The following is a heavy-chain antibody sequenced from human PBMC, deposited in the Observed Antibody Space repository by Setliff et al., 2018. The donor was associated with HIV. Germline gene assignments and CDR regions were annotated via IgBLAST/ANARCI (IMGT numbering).Heavy chain of an antibody. Sequence: SETLSLTCAAYGAPFSGFHWGWIRQPPGKGLEWIGEINHSGSTNYNPSLNSRVTISVDTSRNQFSLKVSSVTAADTAVYYCARVGTTVTTRETYKWFDPWGQGTLVTVSS. J-gene: IGHJ5*02. CDR3: ARVGTTVTTRETYKWFDP. CDR2: INHSGST. V-gene: IGHV4-34*01. D-gene: IGHD4-17*01. CDR1: GAPFSGFH.